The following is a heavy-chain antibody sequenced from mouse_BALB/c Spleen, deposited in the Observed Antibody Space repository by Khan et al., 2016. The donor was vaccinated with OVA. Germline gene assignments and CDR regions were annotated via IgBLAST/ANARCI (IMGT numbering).Heavy chain of an antibody. J-gene: IGHJ3*01. CDR1: GYTFTNYV. CDR3: AREASSWDCSFPY. CDR2: INPDNAGT. D-gene: IGHD4-1*01. Sequence: VQLKESGPELVEPGASVKMSCKASGYTFTNYVMHWVKQKPGQGLEWIGYINPDNAGTRYNEKFKGKATLTSDISSTTAYMELSSLTSEDSAVYYYAREASSWDCSFPYWGQGTLVTVSA. V-gene: IGHV1S136*01.